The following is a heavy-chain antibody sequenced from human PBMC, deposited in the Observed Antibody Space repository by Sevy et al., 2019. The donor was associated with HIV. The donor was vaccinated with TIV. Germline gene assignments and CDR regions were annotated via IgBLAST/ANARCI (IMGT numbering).Heavy chain of an antibody. V-gene: IGHV4-34*01. D-gene: IGHD3-22*01. Sequence: SETLSLTCAVYGGSFSGYYWSWIRQPPGKGLEWIGEINHSGSTNYNPSLKSRVTISVDTSKNQFSLKLSSVTAADTAVYYWARGSRGRITMIVVVRPFDYWGQGTLVTVSS. CDR3: ARGSRGRITMIVVVRPFDY. CDR2: INHSGST. J-gene: IGHJ4*02. CDR1: GGSFSGYY.